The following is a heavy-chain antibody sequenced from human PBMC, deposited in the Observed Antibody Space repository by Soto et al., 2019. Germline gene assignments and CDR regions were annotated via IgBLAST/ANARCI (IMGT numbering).Heavy chain of an antibody. V-gene: IGHV1-18*01. CDR1: GYTFTSYG. D-gene: IGHD3-3*01. J-gene: IGHJ5*02. CDR2: ISAYNGNT. Sequence: GASVTVCCKASGYTFTSYGSRWVRQAPGQGLEWMGWISAYNGNTNYAQKLQGRVTMTTDTSTSTAYMELRSLRSDDTAVYYCAKYDFWSGYPNWFDPWGQGTLVTVSS. CDR3: AKYDFWSGYPNWFDP.